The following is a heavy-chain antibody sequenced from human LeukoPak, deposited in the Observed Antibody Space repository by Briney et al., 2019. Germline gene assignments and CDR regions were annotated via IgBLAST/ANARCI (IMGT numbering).Heavy chain of an antibody. CDR3: ARNSLWFGSGMDV. D-gene: IGHD3-10*01. CDR1: GGSISSYY. J-gene: IGHJ6*04. Sequence: SETLSLTCTVSGGSISSYYWIWIRQPPGKGLEWIGYIYYSGSTNYNPSLKSRVTISVDTSKNQFSLKLSSVTAADTAVYYCARNSLWFGSGMDVWGKGTTVTVSS. CDR2: IYYSGST. V-gene: IGHV4-59*01.